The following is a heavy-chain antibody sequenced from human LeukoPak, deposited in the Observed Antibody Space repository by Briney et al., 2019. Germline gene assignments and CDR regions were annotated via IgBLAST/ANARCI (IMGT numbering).Heavy chain of an antibody. CDR3: AKVPIIEYPGTHLDH. Sequence: GRSLRLSCAASGFSFSNYAMHWVRQAPGKGLEWVAVISHDGVNKYYGDSVKGRFTISRDNSKSTLYLQMNSLRAEDTAVYYCAKVPIIEYPGTHLDHWGQGTLVTVSS. CDR1: GFSFSNYA. D-gene: IGHD2-2*01. J-gene: IGHJ4*02. CDR2: ISHDGVNK. V-gene: IGHV3-30*18.